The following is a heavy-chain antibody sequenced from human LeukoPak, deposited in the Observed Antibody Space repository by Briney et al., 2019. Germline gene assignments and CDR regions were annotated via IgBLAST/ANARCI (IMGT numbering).Heavy chain of an antibody. Sequence: GGSLRLSCAASGFTFSSFDMHWVRQPTGQGLEWVSTIGTASDTYYPGSAEGRFTLSRDNAKNSLYLQMNSLTAGDTAVYYCARGPPRGKYYYMDVWDKGTTVTVSS. V-gene: IGHV3-13*01. CDR3: ARGPPRGKYYYMDV. CDR1: GFTFSSFD. CDR2: IGTASDT. J-gene: IGHJ6*03. D-gene: IGHD1-1*01.